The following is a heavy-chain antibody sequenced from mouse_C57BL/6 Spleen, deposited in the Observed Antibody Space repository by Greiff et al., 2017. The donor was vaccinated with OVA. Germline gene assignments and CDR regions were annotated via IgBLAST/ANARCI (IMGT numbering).Heavy chain of an antibody. V-gene: IGHV1-55*01. CDR2: IYPGSGST. D-gene: IGHD2-4*01. CDR3: ARVDYGGFAD. CDR1: GYTFTSYW. Sequence: VQLQQSGAELVKPGASVKLSCKASGYTFTSYWMTWVKQRPGQGLEWIGDIYPGSGSTNYTEQFKSKATLTVDTSSSTAYMQLSSLTSEDSAMYYCARVDYGGFADWGQGTMVTVSA. J-gene: IGHJ3*01.